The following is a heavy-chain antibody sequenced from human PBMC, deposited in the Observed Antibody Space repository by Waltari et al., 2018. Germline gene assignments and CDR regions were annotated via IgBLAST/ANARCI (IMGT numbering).Heavy chain of an antibody. Sequence: EVQLLESGGGLVQPGGSLRLSCAASGFTFRSYAMSWVRQAPGKGLEWVSAMRGSGVSTYYADSVKGRFTIARDKSKNTLYLQMNSLRAEDTAVYYCAKAGGSYRPITIDYWGQGTLVTVSS. J-gene: IGHJ4*02. D-gene: IGHD3-16*02. CDR1: GFTFRSYA. CDR2: MRGSGVST. V-gene: IGHV3-23*01. CDR3: AKAGGSYRPITIDY.